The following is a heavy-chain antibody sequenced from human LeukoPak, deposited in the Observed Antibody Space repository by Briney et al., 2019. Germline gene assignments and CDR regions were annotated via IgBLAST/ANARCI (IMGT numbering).Heavy chain of an antibody. CDR3: AREQGVVVPAVGIGRGYYFDY. CDR1: GYTFTGYY. CDR2: INPNSGGT. V-gene: IGHV1-2*02. Sequence: ASVKVSCKASGYTFTGYYMHWVRQAPGQGLEWMGWINPNSGGTNYAQKFQGRVTMTRDTSISTAYMELSRLRSDDTAVYYCAREQGVVVPAVGIGRGYYFDYWGQGTLVTVSS. D-gene: IGHD2-2*01. J-gene: IGHJ4*02.